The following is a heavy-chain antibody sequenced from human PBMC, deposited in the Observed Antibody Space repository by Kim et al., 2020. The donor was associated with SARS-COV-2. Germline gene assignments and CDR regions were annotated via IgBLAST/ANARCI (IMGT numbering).Heavy chain of an antibody. D-gene: IGHD2-2*01. J-gene: IGHJ4*02. CDR3: ARAVVVPAAPSYYFDY. V-gene: IGHV4-59*01. Sequence: SLRGGVTISVDTSKSQFSLKLSSVTAADTAVYYCARAVVVPAAPSYYFDYWGQGTLVTVSS.